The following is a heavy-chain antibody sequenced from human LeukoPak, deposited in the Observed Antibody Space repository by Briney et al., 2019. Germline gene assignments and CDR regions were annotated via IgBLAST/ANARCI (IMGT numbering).Heavy chain of an antibody. V-gene: IGHV3-23*01. Sequence: GGSLRLSCAASGFTFSSYAMNWVRQAPGKGLEWDSAISARGSSTYYADSVKGRFTISRDNSKNTLYLQMNSLRAEDTAVYYCAKDRGSSWYGNYYYYYMDVWGKGTTVTVSS. CDR3: AKDRGSSWYGNYYYYYMDV. D-gene: IGHD6-13*01. CDR1: GFTFSSYA. CDR2: ISARGSST. J-gene: IGHJ6*03.